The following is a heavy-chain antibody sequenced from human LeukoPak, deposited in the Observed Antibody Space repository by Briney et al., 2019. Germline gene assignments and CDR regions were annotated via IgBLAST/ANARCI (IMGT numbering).Heavy chain of an antibody. Sequence: SETLSLTCTVSGGSVSSGSYYWSWIWQPPGKGLEWIGYIYYSGSPNYNPSLKSRVTISVDTSKNQFSLRLSSVTAADTAVYYCARAGSYYYGSGSWVDHWGQGTLVTVSS. CDR1: GGSVSSGSYY. CDR2: IYYSGSP. D-gene: IGHD3-10*01. J-gene: IGHJ4*02. V-gene: IGHV4-61*01. CDR3: ARAGSYYYGSGSWVDH.